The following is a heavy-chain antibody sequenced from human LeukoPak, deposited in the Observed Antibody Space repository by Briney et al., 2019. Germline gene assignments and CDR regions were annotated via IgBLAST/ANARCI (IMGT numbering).Heavy chain of an antibody. Sequence: PGGSLRLSCAASGFTFSGSAMHWVRQASGKGLEWVGRIRSKANSYATAYAASVKGRFTISRDDSKNTAYLQMNSLKTEDTAVYYCTLILATASDTDYWGPGTLVTVSS. V-gene: IGHV3-73*01. CDR3: TLILATASDTDY. CDR2: IRSKANSYAT. D-gene: IGHD2-21*02. J-gene: IGHJ4*02. CDR1: GFTFSGSA.